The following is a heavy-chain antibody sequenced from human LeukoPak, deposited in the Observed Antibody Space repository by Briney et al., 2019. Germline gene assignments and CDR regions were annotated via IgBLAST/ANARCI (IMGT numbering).Heavy chain of an antibody. CDR3: VRDYGDYGILGFQY. V-gene: IGHV1-18*01. D-gene: IGHD4-17*01. CDR2: ISTYNDNR. CDR1: GYTFSSYG. Sequence: GASVKVSCKAAGYTFSSYGVSWVRQAPGQGLEWIGWISTYNDNRKYSEKMQGRVSLTTDTSTSTAYMELRSLTSDDTAVYYCVRDYGDYGILGFQYWGQGTLVTVSS. J-gene: IGHJ1*01.